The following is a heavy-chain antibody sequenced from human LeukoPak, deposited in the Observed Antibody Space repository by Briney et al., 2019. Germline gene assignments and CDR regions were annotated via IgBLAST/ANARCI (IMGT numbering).Heavy chain of an antibody. D-gene: IGHD6-13*01. Sequence: SETLSLTCAVYGGSFSGYYWSWIRQPPGKGLEWIGEINHSGSTNYNPSLKSRVTISVDTSKNQFSLQLNSVTPEDTAVYYCARNLHSSSWFDAFDIWGQGTMVTVSS. V-gene: IGHV4-34*01. J-gene: IGHJ3*02. CDR1: GGSFSGYY. CDR3: ARNLHSSSWFDAFDI. CDR2: INHSGST.